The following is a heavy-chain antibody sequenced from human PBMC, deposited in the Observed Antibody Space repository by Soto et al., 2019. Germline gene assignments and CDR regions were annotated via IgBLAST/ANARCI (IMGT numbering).Heavy chain of an antibody. CDR2: IYYSGST. V-gene: IGHV4-59*01. CDR1: GVSISSYY. J-gene: IGHJ3*02. Sequence: PSGTLSLTCTVSGVSISSYYWSWIRQPPGKGLEWIGYIYYSGSTNYNPSLKSRVTISVDTSKNQFSLKLSSVTAADTAVYYCARNYGLGAFDIWGQGTMVTVSS. CDR3: ARNYGLGAFDI. D-gene: IGHD3-10*01.